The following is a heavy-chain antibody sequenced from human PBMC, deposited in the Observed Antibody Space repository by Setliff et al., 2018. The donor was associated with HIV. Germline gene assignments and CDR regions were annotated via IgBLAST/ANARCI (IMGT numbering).Heavy chain of an antibody. J-gene: IGHJ4*02. CDR2: IRYDDTYK. D-gene: IGHD6-19*01. V-gene: IGHV3-30*02. CDR3: TKNLYRSPWSPLDY. CDR1: GFTFSYYG. Sequence: PGGSLRLSCATSGFTFSYYGMHWVRQAPGKGLEWVALIRYDDTYKYYADSVKGRFTISRDNSKNTLYLQMNSLRAEDTAVYYCTKNLYRSPWSPLDYWGQGTLVTVS.